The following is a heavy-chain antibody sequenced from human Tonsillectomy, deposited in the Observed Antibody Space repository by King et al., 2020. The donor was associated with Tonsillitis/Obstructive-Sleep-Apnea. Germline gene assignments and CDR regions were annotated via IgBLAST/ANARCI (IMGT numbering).Heavy chain of an antibody. CDR3: AREPGGGYSYPETFDI. CDR1: GFTFSSYS. V-gene: IGHV3-48*02. Sequence: VQLVESGGGLVQPGGSLRLSCAASGFTFSSYSMNWVRQAPGKGLEWVSYISSSSSTIYYADSVKGRCTISRENAKNSLYLQMNSLRDEVTAVYYCAREPGGGYSYPETFDIWGQGTMVTVSS. CDR2: ISSSSSTI. D-gene: IGHD5-18*01. J-gene: IGHJ3*02.